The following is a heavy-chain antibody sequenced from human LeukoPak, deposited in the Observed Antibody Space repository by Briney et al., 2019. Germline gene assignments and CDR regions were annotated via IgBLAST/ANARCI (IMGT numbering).Heavy chain of an antibody. D-gene: IGHD2-2*02. J-gene: IGHJ6*02. CDR1: GGSISSYY. CDR3: ARGHYGYCSSTSCYIWGDYYYYYGMDV. Sequence: SETLSLTCTVSGGSISSYYWSWIRQPPGKGLEWIGYIYYSGSTNYNPSLKSRVTISVDMSKNQFSLKLSSVTAADTAVYYCARGHYGYCSSTSCYIWGDYYYYYGMDVWGQGTTVTVSS. CDR2: IYYSGST. V-gene: IGHV4-59*12.